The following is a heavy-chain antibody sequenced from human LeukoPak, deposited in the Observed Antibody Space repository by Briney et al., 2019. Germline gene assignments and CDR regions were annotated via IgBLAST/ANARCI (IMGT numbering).Heavy chain of an antibody. J-gene: IGHJ5*02. V-gene: IGHV4-39*01. CDR3: ARRDRYCSSTSCYGHRFDP. CDR1: GGSISTSSYY. D-gene: IGHD2-2*01. Sequence: NTSETLSLTCTVSGGSISTSSYYWGWIRQPPGKGLEWIGSIFYSGSTYYNPSLKSRVIISVDTSKNQFSLKLSSVTAADTAVYYCARRDRYCSSTSCYGHRFDPWGQGTLVTVSS. CDR2: IFYSGST.